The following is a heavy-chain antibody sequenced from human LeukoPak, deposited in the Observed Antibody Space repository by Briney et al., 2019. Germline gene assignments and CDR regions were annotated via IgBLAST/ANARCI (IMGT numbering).Heavy chain of an antibody. CDR2: INPKRGGT. CDR1: GYTFTGYY. V-gene: IGHV1-2*02. CDR3: ARLFFSSWYPDPFDY. Sequence: ASVQVSFKASGYTFTGYYMHWVRQAPGQGLEWMGLINPKRGGTNYAQKFQGRVTMTRDTSINTACMELSRLRSDDTAVYYCARLFFSSWYPDPFDYWGQGTLVTVSS. D-gene: IGHD6-13*01. J-gene: IGHJ4*02.